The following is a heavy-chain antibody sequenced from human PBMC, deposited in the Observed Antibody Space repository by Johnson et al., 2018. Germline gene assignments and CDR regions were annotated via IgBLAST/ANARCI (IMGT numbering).Heavy chain of an antibody. D-gene: IGHD3/OR15-3a*01. Sequence: EVQLVESGGGLVKXGGSLRLSCAASGFTFSTYSLDWVRQAPGKGLEWVASISSSSSYIYYSASVKGRFTISRDNAKNSMFLQMSSLGAEDTAVKYCARDRPDHDVWTGSNHPAEYFQHWGQGTLVTVSS. J-gene: IGHJ1*01. V-gene: IGHV3-21*01. CDR1: GFTFSTYS. CDR3: ARDRPDHDVWTGSNHPAEYFQH. CDR2: ISSSSSYI.